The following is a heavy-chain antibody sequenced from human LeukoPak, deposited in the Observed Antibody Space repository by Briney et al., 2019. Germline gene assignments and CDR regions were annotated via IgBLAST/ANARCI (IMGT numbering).Heavy chain of an antibody. CDR3: ARGGDILTGYSIMDV. Sequence: GGSLRLSCATSGFTFSNYAMSWFRQAPGKGLEWVSGSNWNGGSTTYADSVKGRFTISRDNAKNSLYLQMNSLRAEDTALYYCARGGDILTGYSIMDVWGKGTTVTVSA. D-gene: IGHD3-9*01. V-gene: IGHV3-20*04. CDR1: GFTFSNYA. J-gene: IGHJ6*04. CDR2: SNWNGGST.